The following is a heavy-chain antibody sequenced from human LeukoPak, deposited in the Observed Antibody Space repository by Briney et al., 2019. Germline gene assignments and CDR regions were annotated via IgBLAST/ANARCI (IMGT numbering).Heavy chain of an antibody. V-gene: IGHV3-21*01. D-gene: IGHD6-19*01. J-gene: IGHJ4*02. Sequence: GGSLRLSCAASGFTFSSYSMNWVRQAPGKGLEWVSSISSSSSYIYYADSVKGRFTISRDSAKNSLYLQMNSLRAEDTAVYYCARKKITPRVAGTTLDYWGQGTLVTVSS. CDR1: GFTFSSYS. CDR3: ARKKITPRVAGTTLDY. CDR2: ISSSSSYI.